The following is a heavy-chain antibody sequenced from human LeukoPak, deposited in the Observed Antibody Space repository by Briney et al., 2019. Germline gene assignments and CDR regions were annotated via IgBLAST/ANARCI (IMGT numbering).Heavy chain of an antibody. CDR1: GFTFDDYG. J-gene: IGHJ4*02. CDR3: ARGRLYYYDSSGYLLMDYFDY. Sequence: GGSLRLSCAASGFTFDDYGMSWVRQAPGKGLEWVSGINWNGGSTGYADSVKGRFTISRDSAKNSLYLQMNSLRAEDTALYYCARGRLYYYDSSGYLLMDYFDYWGQGTLVTVSS. D-gene: IGHD3-22*01. V-gene: IGHV3-20*04. CDR2: INWNGGST.